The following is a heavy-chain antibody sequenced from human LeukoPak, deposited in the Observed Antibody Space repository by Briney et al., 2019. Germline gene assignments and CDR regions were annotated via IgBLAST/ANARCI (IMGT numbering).Heavy chain of an antibody. CDR2: IYYSGST. J-gene: IGHJ5*02. V-gene: IGHV4-59*01. CDR3: ARVPRGGYSYSNWFDP. CDR1: SGSISSYY. D-gene: IGHD5-18*01. Sequence: SETLSLTCTVSSGSISSYYWSWIRHPPGKGLEWIGYIYYSGSTNYNPSLKSRVTISVDTSKNQFSLKLSSVTAADTAVYYCARVPRGGYSYSNWFDPWGQGTLVTVSS.